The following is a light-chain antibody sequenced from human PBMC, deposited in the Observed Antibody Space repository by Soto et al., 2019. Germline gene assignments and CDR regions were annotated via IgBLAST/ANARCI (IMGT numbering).Light chain of an antibody. J-gene: IGKJ5*01. CDR3: QQRSNWPPST. CDR2: DAS. CDR1: QSVSSSY. Sequence: EIVLTQSPGTLSLSPGERATLSCRASQSVSSSYLAWYQQKPGQAPRLLIYDASNRATGIPARFSGSGSGTDFTLTISSLGPEDFAVYYCQQRSNWPPSTFGQGTRLEIK. V-gene: IGKV3-11*01.